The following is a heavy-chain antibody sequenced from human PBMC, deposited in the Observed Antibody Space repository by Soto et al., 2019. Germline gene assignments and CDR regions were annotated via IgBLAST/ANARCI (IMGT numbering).Heavy chain of an antibody. CDR3: ARGGGVGVAGSAAFDM. CDR2: INPATGAA. CDR1: GGTFSRYA. J-gene: IGHJ3*02. D-gene: IGHD3-3*01. Sequence: QVQLVQSGAEMKKPGSSVKVSCMASGGTFSRYAVSWVRQAPGRGLEWMGGINPATGAAKYTQTFQGRVTMTRDTSTSTVFMELGGLTSEDTAVFYCARGGGVGVAGSAAFDMWGQGTLVTVSS. V-gene: IGHV1-69*06.